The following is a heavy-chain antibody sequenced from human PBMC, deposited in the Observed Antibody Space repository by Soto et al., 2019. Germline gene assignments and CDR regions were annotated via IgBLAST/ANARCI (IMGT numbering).Heavy chain of an antibody. CDR1: GFNFDDHA. J-gene: IGHJ5*02. CDR2: ISWNSVTI. D-gene: IGHD1-26*01. Sequence: EVQLVESGGGLAQPGWSRRLSCAASGFNFDDHAMHWVRQTPGKGLEWVSGISWNSVTINYADSIKGRFTISRDNAKRTLYLQMNNLRPADTAMYFCVRSSGSQPRAGWFDPGGQGTLVTVS. V-gene: IGHV3-9*01. CDR3: VRSSGSQPRAGWFDP.